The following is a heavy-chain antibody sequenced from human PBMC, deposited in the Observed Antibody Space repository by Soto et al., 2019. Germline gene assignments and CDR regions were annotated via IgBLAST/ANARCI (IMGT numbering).Heavy chain of an antibody. J-gene: IGHJ3*02. CDR2: TYYRSKWYN. CDR3: ASRRLDDYIWGSYRSRSAFDI. D-gene: IGHD3-16*02. Sequence: PSQTLSLTCAISGDSVSSNSAAWNWIRQSPSRGLEWLGRTYYRSKWYNDYAVSVKSRITINPDTSKNQFSLKLSSVTAADTAVYYCASRRLDDYIWGSYRSRSAFDIWGQGTMVTVSS. V-gene: IGHV6-1*01. CDR1: GDSVSSNSAA.